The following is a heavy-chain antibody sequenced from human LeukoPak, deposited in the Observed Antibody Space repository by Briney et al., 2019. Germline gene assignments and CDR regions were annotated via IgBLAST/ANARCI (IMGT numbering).Heavy chain of an antibody. J-gene: IGHJ4*02. CDR2: ISPGGGTT. Sequence: GGSLRLSCAVSGFAFGSEAMSWVRQSPARGLEWVASISPGGGTTYYADYVKGRFTISRDNSNNTLYVQTHSLRAEDTAVYYCAKVRSGSANWALRIFDNWGQGTLVTVSS. V-gene: IGHV3-23*01. D-gene: IGHD1-1*01. CDR3: AKVRSGSANWALRIFDN. CDR1: GFAFGSEA.